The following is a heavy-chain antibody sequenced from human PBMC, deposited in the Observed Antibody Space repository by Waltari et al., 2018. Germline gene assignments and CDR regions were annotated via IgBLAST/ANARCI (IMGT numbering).Heavy chain of an antibody. D-gene: IGHD2-15*01. J-gene: IGHJ3*02. Sequence: EVQLVQSGAEVKQPGESLKISCKGSGYSFTSYWIGWVRQMPRKGLEWMGIIYPGDSDTRYSPSFQGQVTISADKSISTAYLQWSSLKASDTAMYYCASPLPQGGYCSGGSCSQAFDIWGQGTMVTVSS. CDR3: ASPLPQGGYCSGGSCSQAFDI. CDR2: IYPGDSDT. V-gene: IGHV5-51*03. CDR1: GYSFTSYW.